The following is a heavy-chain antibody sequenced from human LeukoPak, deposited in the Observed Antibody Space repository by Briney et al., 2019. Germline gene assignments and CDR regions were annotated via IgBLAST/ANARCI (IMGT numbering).Heavy chain of an antibody. V-gene: IGHV3-23*01. CDR1: GFTFSSYA. J-gene: IGHJ4*02. Sequence: GGSLRLSCAASGFTFSSYAMSWVRQAPGKGLEWVSAISGSGASTYYADSVKGRFTISRDNSKNTLYLQMNSLRAEDTAVYYCAKPITSPQYDFWSGYSDYWGQGTLVTVSS. D-gene: IGHD3-3*01. CDR2: ISGSGAST. CDR3: AKPITSPQYDFWSGYSDY.